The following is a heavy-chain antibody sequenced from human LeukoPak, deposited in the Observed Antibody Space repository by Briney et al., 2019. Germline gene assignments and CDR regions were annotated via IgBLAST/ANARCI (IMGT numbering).Heavy chain of an antibody. J-gene: IGHJ4*02. CDR3: ARALKDIVVVPAAAFDY. CDR1: GGSISSSSYY. D-gene: IGHD2-2*01. V-gene: IGHV4-39*01. CDR2: IYYSGST. Sequence: SETLSLTXTVSGGSISSSSYYWGSIRQPPGKGLEWIGSIYYSGSTYYNPSLKSRVTISVDTSKNQFSLKLSSVTAADTAVYYCARALKDIVVVPAAAFDYWGQGTLVTVSS.